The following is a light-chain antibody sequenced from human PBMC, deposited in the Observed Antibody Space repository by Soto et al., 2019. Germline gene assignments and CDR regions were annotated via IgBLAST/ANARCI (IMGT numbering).Light chain of an antibody. V-gene: IGKV2-28*01. CDR3: MQALQTPT. J-gene: IGKJ4*01. CDR2: LGS. Sequence: EIVMTQSPLSLSVTPGALASISCRSSQSLLHSNGYNYLDWYLQKPGQSPQLLIYLGSNRASGVPDRFSGSGSGTDFTLKISRVEAEDVGVYYCMQALQTPTFGGGTKVDI. CDR1: QSLLHSNGYNY.